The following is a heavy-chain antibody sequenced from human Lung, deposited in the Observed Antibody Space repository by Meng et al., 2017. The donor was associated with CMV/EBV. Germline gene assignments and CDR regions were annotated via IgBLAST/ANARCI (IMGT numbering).Heavy chain of an antibody. D-gene: IGHD2-2*01. CDR1: GYTFTGYY. V-gene: IGHV1-2*02. CDR3: ASLLGYCSSTSCYEGNYYFDY. CDR2: INPNSGGT. J-gene: IGHJ4*02. Sequence: ASXXVSXKASGYTFTGYYIHWVRQAPGQGLEWMGSINPNSGGTKYAQKFQGRVTMTRDTSISTAYMELSRLRSDDTAVYYCASLLGYCSSTSCYEGNYYFDYXGQGXLVTVSS.